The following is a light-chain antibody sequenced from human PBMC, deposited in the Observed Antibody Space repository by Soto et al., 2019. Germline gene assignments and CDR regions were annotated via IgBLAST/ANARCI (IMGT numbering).Light chain of an antibody. CDR3: QQYNSYPYT. CDR2: DAS. V-gene: IGKV1-5*01. J-gene: IGKJ2*01. CDR1: QSISSW. Sequence: DIQMTQSPSTLSASVGDRVTITCRASQSISSWLAWYQQKPGKAPKLLIYDASSLESGVPSRFSGSGSGTEFTLTISSLQPDDFADYYCQQYNSYPYTFGQGTKLEIE.